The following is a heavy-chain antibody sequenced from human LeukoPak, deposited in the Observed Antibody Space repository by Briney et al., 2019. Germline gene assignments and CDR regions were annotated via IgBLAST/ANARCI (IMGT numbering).Heavy chain of an antibody. CDR1: GGSIISGGYY. D-gene: IGHD1-26*01. CDR2: IYYSGST. CDR3: ARVRPVVGATPTFDY. Sequence: PSETLSLTCTVSGGSIISGGYYWSWIRQQPGKGLEWIGYIYYSGSTYYNPSLKSRVTISVDTSKNQFSLKLSSVTAADTAVYYCARVRPVVGATPTFDYWGQGTLVTVSS. J-gene: IGHJ4*02. V-gene: IGHV4-31*03.